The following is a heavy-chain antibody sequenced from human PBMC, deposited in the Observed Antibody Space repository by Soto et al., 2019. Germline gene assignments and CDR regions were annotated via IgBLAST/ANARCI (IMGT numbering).Heavy chain of an antibody. D-gene: IGHD3-3*01. CDR2: INAGNGNT. CDR3: ARVHSDFWSGYSNYYYYYMAV. V-gene: IGHV1-3*01. Sequence: ASVKVSCKASGYTFTSYAMHWVRQAPGQRLEWMGWINAGNGNTKYSQKFQGRVTITRDTSASTAYMELSSLRSEETAVYYCARVHSDFWSGYSNYYYYYMAVWGKGTTVTVS. J-gene: IGHJ6*03. CDR1: GYTFTSYA.